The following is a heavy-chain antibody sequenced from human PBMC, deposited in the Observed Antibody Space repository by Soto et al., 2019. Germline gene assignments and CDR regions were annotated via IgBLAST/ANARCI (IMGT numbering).Heavy chain of an antibody. Sequence: QVQLQQWGAGLLKPSETLSLTCAVYGGSFSGYYWSWIRQPPGKGLEWFGEINHSGSTNYNPSLKSRVTISVDPSKNQFSLKLSSVTAADTAVYYCAIERVLLWFGEFHPKPYGMDVWGQGTTVTVSS. CDR1: GGSFSGYY. CDR2: INHSGST. D-gene: IGHD3-10*01. V-gene: IGHV4-34*01. J-gene: IGHJ6*02. CDR3: AIERVLLWFGEFHPKPYGMDV.